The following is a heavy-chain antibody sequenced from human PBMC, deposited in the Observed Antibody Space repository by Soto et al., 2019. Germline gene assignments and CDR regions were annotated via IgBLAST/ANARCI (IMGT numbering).Heavy chain of an antibody. CDR1: GFTFSSYG. CDR2: ISYDGSNK. Sequence: GGSLRLSCAASGFTFSSYGMHWVRQAPGKGLEWVAVISYDGSNKYYADSVKGRFTISRDNSKNTLYLQMNSLRAEDTAVYYCAKDLSYYDSSGYYHYYGMDVWGKGTTVTVSS. J-gene: IGHJ6*04. V-gene: IGHV3-30*18. D-gene: IGHD3-22*01. CDR3: AKDLSYYDSSGYYHYYGMDV.